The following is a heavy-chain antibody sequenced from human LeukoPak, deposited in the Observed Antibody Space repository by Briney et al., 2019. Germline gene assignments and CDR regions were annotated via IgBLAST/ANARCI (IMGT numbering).Heavy chain of an antibody. V-gene: IGHV5-51*01. CDR1: GYSFTSYW. D-gene: IGHD2-15*01. J-gene: IGHJ4*02. CDR3: VTYESDGSFDY. Sequence: GESLKISCKGSGYSFTSYWIGWVRQIPGKGLEWMGIIYPGDSDTRYSPSFRGQVTISADKSISTAYLYWGSLKASDTAMYYCVTYESDGSFDYWGQGTLVTVSS. CDR2: IYPGDSDT.